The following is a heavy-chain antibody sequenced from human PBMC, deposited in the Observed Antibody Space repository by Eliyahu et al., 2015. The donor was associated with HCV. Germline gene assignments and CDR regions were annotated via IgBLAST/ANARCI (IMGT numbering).Heavy chain of an antibody. CDR3: ASGGGGIAVAGTGGWFDP. J-gene: IGHJ5*02. V-gene: IGHV4-59*01. CDR1: GGSIXTYH. D-gene: IGHD6-19*01. Sequence: QVQLQESGPGLVKPSETLSLTCTVSGGSIXTYHWRWIRQPPGKGLEWIGYXHYSGSTNYXPSLKSRVTISVDTSKNQFSLNLTSVTAADTAVYYCASGGGGIAVAGTGGWFDPWGQGTLVTVSS. CDR2: XHYSGST.